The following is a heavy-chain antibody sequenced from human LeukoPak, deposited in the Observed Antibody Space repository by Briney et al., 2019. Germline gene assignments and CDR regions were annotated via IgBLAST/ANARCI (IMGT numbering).Heavy chain of an antibody. CDR1: GGSITSNSYY. D-gene: IGHD5-12*01. J-gene: IGHJ6*03. Sequence: SETLSLTCTVSGGSITSNSYYWGWIRQPPGKGLEWIGSIYYSGSTYYNPSLKSRVTISVDTSKNQFSLKLSSVTAADTAVYYCARSGGYDPYYYYYYYYMDVWGKGTTVTVSS. CDR2: IYYSGST. V-gene: IGHV4-39*07. CDR3: ARSGGYDPYYYYYYYYMDV.